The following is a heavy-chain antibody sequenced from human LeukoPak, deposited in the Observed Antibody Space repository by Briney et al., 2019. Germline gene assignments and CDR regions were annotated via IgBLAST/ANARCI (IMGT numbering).Heavy chain of an antibody. Sequence: SETLSLTCAVYGGSFSGYYWSWIRQPPGKGLEWIGEINHSGSTNYNPSLKSRVTISVDTSKNQFSLKLSSVTAADTAVYYCARGFLEWLEEGCYFDYWGQGTLVTVSS. CDR2: INHSGST. J-gene: IGHJ4*02. V-gene: IGHV4-34*01. CDR1: GGSFSGYY. CDR3: ARGFLEWLEEGCYFDY. D-gene: IGHD3-3*01.